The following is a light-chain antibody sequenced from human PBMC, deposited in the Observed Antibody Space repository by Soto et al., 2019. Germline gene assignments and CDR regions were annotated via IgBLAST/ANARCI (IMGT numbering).Light chain of an antibody. CDR2: GVS. CDR3: QQYDSCSPT. J-gene: IGKJ1*01. CDR1: ESISNR. Sequence: DIKMTQSPSTLSASVGDRVTITCRASESISNRLAWYQQKPGKAPKLLIYGVSSLESGVPSRFSGSGSGTEFTLTISSLQPDDFATYYCQQYDSCSPTFGQGTKVDIK. V-gene: IGKV1-5*01.